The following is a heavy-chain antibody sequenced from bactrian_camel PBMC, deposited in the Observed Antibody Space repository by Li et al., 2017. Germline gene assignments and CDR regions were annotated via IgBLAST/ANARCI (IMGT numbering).Heavy chain of an antibody. Sequence: VQLVESGGGLVQPGGSLRLSCAASGFTFTSVWMYWIRQAPGKGLEWVSSMNSDGSAIDYADSVKGRFTIARDNAKNTAYLHMNSLKSDDTALYYCALQGFGSWGQGTQVTVS. V-gene: IGHV3S6*01. CDR1: GFTFTSVW. J-gene: IGHJ6*01. CDR3: ALQGFGS. CDR2: MNSDGSAI.